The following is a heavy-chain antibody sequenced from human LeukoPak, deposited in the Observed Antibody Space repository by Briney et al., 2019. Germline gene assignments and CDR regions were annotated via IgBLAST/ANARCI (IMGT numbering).Heavy chain of an antibody. J-gene: IGHJ4*02. CDR2: ISAGNDNT. CDR1: AYIFTNYA. Sequence: ASVKVSCKASAYIFTNYAMHWVRQAPGQRLEWMGWISAGNDNTKYSQRFQGRVTITRDTSASTAYMELSSLTSEDTAVYYCASPISYCSSANCYAPFDYWGQGTLVTVSS. D-gene: IGHD2-2*01. V-gene: IGHV1-3*01. CDR3: ASPISYCSSANCYAPFDY.